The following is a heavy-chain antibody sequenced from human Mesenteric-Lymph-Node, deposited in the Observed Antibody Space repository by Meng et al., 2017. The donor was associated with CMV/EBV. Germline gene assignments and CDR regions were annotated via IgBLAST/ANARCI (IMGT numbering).Heavy chain of an antibody. CDR1: GGSISSYY. D-gene: IGHD5-18*01. Sequence: SETLSLTCTVSGGSISSYYWSWIRQPPRKGLEWIGYIYNTGSTNYNPSLKSRVTISIDTSKNQFSLDLSSVTAADTAVYYCARGYSYALNWGQGTLVTVSS. V-gene: IGHV4-59*01. J-gene: IGHJ4*02. CDR3: ARGYSYALN. CDR2: IYNTGST.